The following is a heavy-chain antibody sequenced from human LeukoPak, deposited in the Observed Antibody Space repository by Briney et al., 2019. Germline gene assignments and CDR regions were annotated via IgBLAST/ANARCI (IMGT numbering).Heavy chain of an antibody. CDR2: ISAYNGNT. CDR3: ARVLSSGWFGGYYFDY. CDR1: GYTFTSYG. J-gene: IGHJ4*02. D-gene: IGHD6-19*01. V-gene: IGHV1-18*01. Sequence: ASVKVSCKASGYTFTSYGISWVRQAPGQGLEWMGWISAYNGNTNYAQKLQGRVTMTTDTSTSTAYMELRSLRSDDTAVYYCARVLSSGWFGGYYFDYWGQGTLVTVSS.